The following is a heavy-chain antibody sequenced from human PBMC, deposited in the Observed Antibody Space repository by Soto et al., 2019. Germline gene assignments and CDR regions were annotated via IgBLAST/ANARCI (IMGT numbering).Heavy chain of an antibody. CDR2: TYYRSKWYN. V-gene: IGHV6-1*01. J-gene: IGHJ3*01. CDR3: AREMQDIVVVPAAPYDTWSGYNRDAFDF. CDR1: GDSVSSNSAA. Sequence: PSQTLSLTCAISGDSVSSNSAAWNWIRQSPSRGLEWLGRTYYRSKWYNDYAVSVKSRITINPDTSKNQFSLQLNSVTPEDTAVYYCAREMQDIVVVPAAPYDTWSGYNRDAFDFWGQGTMDTVSS. D-gene: IGHD2-2*01.